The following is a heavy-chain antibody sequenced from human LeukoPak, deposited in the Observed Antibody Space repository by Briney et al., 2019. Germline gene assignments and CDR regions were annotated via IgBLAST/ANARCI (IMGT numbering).Heavy chain of an antibody. CDR1: GFTFSSYA. CDR2: ISGSGGST. J-gene: IGHJ4*02. V-gene: IGHV3-23*01. Sequence: PGGSLRLSCAASGFTFSSYAMSWVRQAPGKGLEWVSAISGSGGSTYYADPVQGRFTISRDNSKNTLYLQMDSLRAEDTAVYYCSRDYDFWSGYYSPTRGYFGYWGQGTLVTVSS. D-gene: IGHD3-3*01. CDR3: SRDYDFWSGYYSPTRGYFGY.